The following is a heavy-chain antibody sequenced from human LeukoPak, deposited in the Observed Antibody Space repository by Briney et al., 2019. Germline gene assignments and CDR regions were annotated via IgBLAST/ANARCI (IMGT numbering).Heavy chain of an antibody. V-gene: IGHV3-30*02. CDR1: GFTFSSYG. Sequence: PGGSLRLSCAASGFTFSSYGMHWVRQAPGKGLEWVAVIWYDGSNKYYADSVKGRFTISRDNSKNTLYVQMNSLTTEDTAVYYCAKDSSGYYGGYFDYWGQGTLVTVSS. D-gene: IGHD3-22*01. J-gene: IGHJ4*02. CDR3: AKDSSGYYGGYFDY. CDR2: IWYDGSNK.